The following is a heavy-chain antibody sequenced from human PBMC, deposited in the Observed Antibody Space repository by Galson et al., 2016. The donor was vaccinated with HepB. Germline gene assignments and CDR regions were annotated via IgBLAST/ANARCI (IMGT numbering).Heavy chain of an antibody. V-gene: IGHV1-2*02. CDR3: ARGSGSYPRLYDY. CDR1: GYTFTGYY. D-gene: IGHD1-26*01. J-gene: IGHJ4*02. Sequence: SVKVSCKASGYTFTGYYLHWVRQAPGQGLEYMGWINPNSGGTKYAQKFQGRVIMTRDTSITTAYMELSRLRSDDSAVYYCARGSGSYPRLYDYWGQGTLVTVSS. CDR2: INPNSGGT.